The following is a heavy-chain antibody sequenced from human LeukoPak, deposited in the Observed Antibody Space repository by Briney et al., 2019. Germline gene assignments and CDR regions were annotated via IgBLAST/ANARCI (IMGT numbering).Heavy chain of an antibody. V-gene: IGHV3-23*01. CDR2: ISGGGGST. Sequence: PGGSLRLSCAASGLTFSSYAMSWVRQAPGKGLEWVSAISGGGGSTYYADSVKGRFTISRDNSKNTLYLQMNRLRAEDAAVYYCAKDSCSSTSCRGYFDYWGQGTLVTVSS. CDR3: AKDSCSSTSCRGYFDY. CDR1: GLTFSSYA. D-gene: IGHD2-2*01. J-gene: IGHJ4*02.